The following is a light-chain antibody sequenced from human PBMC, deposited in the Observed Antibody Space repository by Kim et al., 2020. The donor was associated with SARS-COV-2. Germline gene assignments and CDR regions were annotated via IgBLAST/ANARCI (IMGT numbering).Light chain of an antibody. J-gene: IGKJ1*01. CDR1: QGISNY. V-gene: IGKV1-27*01. CDR3: QKYNSAPRT. CDR2: AAS. Sequence: ALEGDRVTIPCRASQGISNYLAWYQQKPGKVPKLLIYAASTLQSGVPSRFSGSGSGTDFTLTISSLQPEDVATYYCQKYNSAPRTFGQGTKVDIK.